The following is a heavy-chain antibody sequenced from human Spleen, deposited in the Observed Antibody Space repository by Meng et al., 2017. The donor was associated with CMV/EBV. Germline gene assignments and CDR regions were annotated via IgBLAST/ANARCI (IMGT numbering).Heavy chain of an antibody. D-gene: IGHD2-2*02. Sequence: GGSLRLSCAASGFTFSSYAMHWVRQAPGKGLEWVTVISYDGSNKYYADSVQGRFAVSRDNSKNTLYLQMNSLRAEDTAVYYCARGYCSSTSCYTYHYWGQGTLVTVSS. CDR1: GFTFSSYA. CDR3: ARGYCSSTSCYTYHY. J-gene: IGHJ4*02. CDR2: ISYDGSNK. V-gene: IGHV3-30*09.